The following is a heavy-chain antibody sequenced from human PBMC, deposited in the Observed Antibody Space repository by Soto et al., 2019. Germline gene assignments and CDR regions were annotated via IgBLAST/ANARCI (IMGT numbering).Heavy chain of an antibody. CDR1: GGSITSNTYY. CDR3: VRIDHIVTILDY. J-gene: IGHJ4*02. D-gene: IGHD2-15*01. CDR2: IYYTGST. V-gene: IGHV4-39*01. Sequence: PSETLSLTCSVCGGSITSNTYYWGWIRQPPGKGLEWIASIYYTGSTYYNPSLKSRVTISVDPSKNQFSLNLTSVADEETAVYYGVRIDHIVTILDYWAQGTLVTVSA.